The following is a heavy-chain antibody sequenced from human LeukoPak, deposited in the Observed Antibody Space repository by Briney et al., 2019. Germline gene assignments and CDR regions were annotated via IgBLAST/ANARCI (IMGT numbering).Heavy chain of an antibody. CDR1: GFTFSSYG. J-gene: IGHJ6*02. V-gene: IGHV3-30*18. Sequence: PGGSLRLSCAASGFTFSSYGMHWVRQAPGKGLEWAAVMSYDGSNKYYADSVKGRFTISRDNSKNTLHLQMNSLRAEDTAVYYCAKDEQWLVRHYYGMDVWGQGTTVTVSS. CDR3: AKDEQWLVRHYYGMDV. D-gene: IGHD6-19*01. CDR2: MSYDGSNK.